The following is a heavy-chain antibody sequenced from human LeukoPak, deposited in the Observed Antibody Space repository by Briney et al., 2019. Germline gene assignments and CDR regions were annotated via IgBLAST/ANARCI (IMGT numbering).Heavy chain of an antibody. CDR3: AKSPEEYSSSWYYY. CDR1: GFTFSSYA. V-gene: IGHV3-23*01. J-gene: IGHJ4*02. Sequence: PGGSLRLSRAASGFTFSSYAMSWVRQASGKGLEWVSAISGSGGSTYYADSVKGRFTISRDNSKNTLYLQMNSLRAEDTAVYYCAKSPEEYSSSWYYYWGQGTLVTVSS. CDR2: ISGSGGST. D-gene: IGHD6-13*01.